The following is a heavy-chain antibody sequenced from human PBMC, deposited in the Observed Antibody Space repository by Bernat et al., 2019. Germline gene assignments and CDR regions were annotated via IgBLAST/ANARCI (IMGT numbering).Heavy chain of an antibody. CDR1: GYNFTSYW. CDR3: ARGGNYCSGGRCYSTWFDP. J-gene: IGHJ5*02. V-gene: IGHV5-51*01. Sequence: EVQLVQSGAEVKKPGESLKISCKGSGYNFTSYWIGWVRQMPGKGLEWMGIMYPGDSDPRYSPSFQGQVTISADKSITTAYLQWSSLKASDTAMYYCARGGNYCSGGRCYSTWFDPWGQGTLVTVSS. D-gene: IGHD2-15*01. CDR2: MYPGDSDP.